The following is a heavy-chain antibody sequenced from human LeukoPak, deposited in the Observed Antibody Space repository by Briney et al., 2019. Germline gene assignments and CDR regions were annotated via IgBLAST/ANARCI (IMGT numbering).Heavy chain of an antibody. CDR3: VRHYYDTSGYYGRDYFDY. CDR1: GFTFSSYW. J-gene: IGHJ4*02. CDR2: IKQDGTEK. Sequence: GGSLRLSCAASGFTFSSYWMSWVRQAPGKGPEWVANIKQDGTEKYYVDSVKGRFTISRDNAKNSLYLQMNSLRAEDTAVYYCVRHYYDTSGYYGRDYFDYWGQGTLVTVSS. D-gene: IGHD3-22*01. V-gene: IGHV3-7*01.